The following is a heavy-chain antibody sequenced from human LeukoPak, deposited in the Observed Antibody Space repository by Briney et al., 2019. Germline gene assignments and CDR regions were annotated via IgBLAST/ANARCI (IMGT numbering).Heavy chain of an antibody. V-gene: IGHV3-23*01. CDR2: TSGSGSST. Sequence: GGSLRLSCAASGFTFNNYAMSWVRQAPGKGLEWVSATSGSGSSTYYADSVKGRLAISRDNSKNTLFLQASSLRAEDTAEYYCAKCSRTSCYTFDYWGQGTLVTVSS. CDR1: GFTFNNYA. J-gene: IGHJ4*02. D-gene: IGHD2-2*02. CDR3: AKCSRTSCYTFDY.